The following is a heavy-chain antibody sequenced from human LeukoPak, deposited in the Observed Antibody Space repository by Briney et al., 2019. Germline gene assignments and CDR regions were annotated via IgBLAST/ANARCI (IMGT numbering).Heavy chain of an antibody. CDR2: IYYTGTT. CDR3: ARSIPASFFDY. J-gene: IGHJ4*02. V-gene: IGHV4-31*03. Sequence: SQTLSLTCTVSGGSISSCGYYWSWIRQHPGKGLECIGYIYYTGTTYYNPFLKSRITISVDTSQNQFSLNLDSVTAADTAVYYCARSIPASFFDYWGQGTLVTVSS. CDR1: GGSISSCGYY. D-gene: IGHD1-14*01.